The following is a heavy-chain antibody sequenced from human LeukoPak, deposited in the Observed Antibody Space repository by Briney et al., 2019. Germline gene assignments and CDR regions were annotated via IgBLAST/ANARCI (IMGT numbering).Heavy chain of an antibody. CDR2: ISSSDNTR. CDR1: GFTFSSYE. V-gene: IGHV3-48*03. CDR3: AREIVSAVAGNFDY. Sequence: GGSLRLSCAASGFTFSSYEMNWVRQAPGKGLEWVSYISSSDNTRTYADSVKGRFTVSRDNAKNSLYLEMNGLRAEDTAVYYCAREIVSAVAGNFDYWGQGTLVTVSS. D-gene: IGHD6-19*01. J-gene: IGHJ4*02.